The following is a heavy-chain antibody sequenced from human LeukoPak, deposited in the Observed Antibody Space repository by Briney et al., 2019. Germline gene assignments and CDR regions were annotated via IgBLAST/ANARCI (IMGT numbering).Heavy chain of an antibody. V-gene: IGHV1-8*01. Sequence: GASVKVSCKASGYTFTSYDINWVRQATGQGLEWMGWMNPNSGNTGYAQKFQGRVTMTRNTSISTAYMELSRLRSDDTAVYYCARDQDYGDYDWDNWFDPWGQGTLVTVSS. D-gene: IGHD4-17*01. J-gene: IGHJ5*02. CDR3: ARDQDYGDYDWDNWFDP. CDR1: GYTFTSYD. CDR2: MNPNSGNT.